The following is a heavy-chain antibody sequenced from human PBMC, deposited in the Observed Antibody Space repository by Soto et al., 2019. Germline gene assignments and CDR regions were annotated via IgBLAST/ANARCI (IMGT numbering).Heavy chain of an antibody. CDR2: MDVGSGNT. CDR3: AAVRGGNSVDY. CDR1: GYTFSSYD. Sequence: SVKVSCKASGYTFSSYDINWVRQAPGQRLEWIGWMDVGSGNTVYAQKVQERVTITRDLSTSTAYMELTSLRSEDTAVYYCAAVRGGNSVDYWGQGTLVTVSS. J-gene: IGHJ4*02. D-gene: IGHD2-21*02. V-gene: IGHV1-58*02.